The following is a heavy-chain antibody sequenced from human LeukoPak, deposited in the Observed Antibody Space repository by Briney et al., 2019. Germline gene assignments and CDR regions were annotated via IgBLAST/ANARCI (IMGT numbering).Heavy chain of an antibody. Sequence: PSETLSLTCTVSGGSISSSVYYWAWIRQPPGKGLEWIGSIYYSGSTYYNSSLKSRLTISIDTSKNQFSLKLSSVTAADTAVYYCVRDPTMTQQAFDIWGQGTMVTVSS. D-gene: IGHD1-1*01. CDR1: GGSISSSVYY. V-gene: IGHV4-39*07. CDR2: IYYSGST. J-gene: IGHJ3*02. CDR3: VRDPTMTQQAFDI.